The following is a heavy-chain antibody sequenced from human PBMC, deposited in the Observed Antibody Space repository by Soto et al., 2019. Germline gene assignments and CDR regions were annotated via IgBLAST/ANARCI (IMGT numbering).Heavy chain of an antibody. V-gene: IGHV1-18*01. CDR2: ISAYNGNT. CDR1: GYTFTSYG. CDR3: ARVFYSSSWKSYYYDSSGFLDY. D-gene: IGHD3-22*01. Sequence: VASVKVSCKASGYTFTSYGISWVRQAPGQGLEWMGWISAYNGNTNYAQKLQGRVTMTTDTSTSTAYMELRSLRSDDTAVYYCARVFYSSSWKSYYYDSSGFLDYWGQGXLVTVYS. J-gene: IGHJ4*02.